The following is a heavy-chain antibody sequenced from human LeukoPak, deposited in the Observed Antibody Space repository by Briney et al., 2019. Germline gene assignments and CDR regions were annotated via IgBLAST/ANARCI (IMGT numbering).Heavy chain of an antibody. V-gene: IGHV3-23*01. D-gene: IGHD6-13*01. J-gene: IGHJ4*02. CDR3: AKDLDGMGIAAAGLFDY. Sequence: PGGSLRLSYAASGFTVSSNYMSWVRQAPGKGLEWVSAISGSGGSTYYADSVKGRFTISRDSSKNTLYLQMNSLRAEDTAVYYCAKDLDGMGIAAAGLFDYWGQGTLVTVSS. CDR1: GFTVSSNY. CDR2: ISGSGGST.